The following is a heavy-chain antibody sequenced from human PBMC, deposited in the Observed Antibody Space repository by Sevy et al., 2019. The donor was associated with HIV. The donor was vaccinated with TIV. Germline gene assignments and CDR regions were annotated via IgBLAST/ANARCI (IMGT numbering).Heavy chain of an antibody. D-gene: IGHD3-9*01. CDR3: AKERRALDWSYYYYYYGMDV. Sequence: GESLKISCAASGFTFSSYGMHWVRQAPGKGLEWVAVISYDGSNKYYADSVKGRFTISRDNSKNTLYLQMNSLRAEDTAVYYCAKERRALDWSYYYYYYGMDVWGQGTTVTVSS. J-gene: IGHJ6*02. V-gene: IGHV3-30*18. CDR2: ISYDGSNK. CDR1: GFTFSSYG.